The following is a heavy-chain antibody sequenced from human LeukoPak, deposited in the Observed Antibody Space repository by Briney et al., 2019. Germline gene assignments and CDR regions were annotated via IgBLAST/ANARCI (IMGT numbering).Heavy chain of an antibody. CDR3: ASLVPAATYDAFDI. D-gene: IGHD2-2*01. J-gene: IGHJ3*02. CDR1: GFTFSSYW. CDR2: IKQDGGET. V-gene: IGHV3-7*03. Sequence: GGSLRLSCAASGFTFSSYWMSWVRQAPGKGLEWVANIKQDGGETFYVDSVKGRFTISRDNSKNTLYLRMNSLRAEDTAVYYCASLVPAATYDAFDIWGQGTMVTVSS.